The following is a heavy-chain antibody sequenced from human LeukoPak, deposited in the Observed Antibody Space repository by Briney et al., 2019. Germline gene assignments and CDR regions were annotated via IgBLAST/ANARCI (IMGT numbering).Heavy chain of an antibody. CDR3: ARSYSSGWYADY. D-gene: IGHD6-19*01. Sequence: GASVKVSCTASGYTFTSYGISWVRQAPGQGLEGMGWISAYNGNTNYAQKLQGRVTMTTDTSTSTAYMELRSLRSDDTAVYYCARSYSSGWYADYWGQGTLVTVSS. CDR1: GYTFTSYG. V-gene: IGHV1-18*04. CDR2: ISAYNGNT. J-gene: IGHJ4*02.